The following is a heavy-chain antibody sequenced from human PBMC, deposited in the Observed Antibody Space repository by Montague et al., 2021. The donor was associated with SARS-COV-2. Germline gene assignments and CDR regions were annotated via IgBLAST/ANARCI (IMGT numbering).Heavy chain of an antibody. Sequence: SETLSLTCTVSGGSISSYYWSWIRQPAGKGLEWIGRIYSSGSTNYNPSLKSRVTMSVDTSKNQFSLKLSSVTAADTALYYCARDRPRSYYDGSGTYTWGGYGMDVWGQGTTVTVPS. CDR3: ARDRPRSYYDGSGTYTWGGYGMDV. CDR2: IYSSGST. D-gene: IGHD3-10*01. CDR1: GGSISSYY. V-gene: IGHV4-4*07. J-gene: IGHJ6*02.